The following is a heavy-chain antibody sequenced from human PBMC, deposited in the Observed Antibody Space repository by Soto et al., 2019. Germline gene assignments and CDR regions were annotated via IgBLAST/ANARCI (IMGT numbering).Heavy chain of an antibody. V-gene: IGHV3-33*01. J-gene: IGHJ6*02. D-gene: IGHD1-1*01. CDR2: IWYDGSNK. CDR1: GFTFSSYG. CDR3: ARDPEELEGKGGYYYYGMDV. Sequence: PGGSLRLSCAASGFTFSSYGMHWVRQAPGKGLEWVAVIWYDGSNKYYADSVKGRFTISRDNSKNTLYLQMNSLRAEDTAVYYCARDPEELEGKGGYYYYGMDVWGQGTTVTVSS.